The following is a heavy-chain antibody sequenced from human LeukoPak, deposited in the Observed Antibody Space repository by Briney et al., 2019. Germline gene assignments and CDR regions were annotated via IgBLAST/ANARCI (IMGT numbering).Heavy chain of an antibody. CDR3: AKAPTGSSDDYFDY. CDR2: ISGSGGNT. D-gene: IGHD6-13*01. Sequence: GGSLRLSCAASGFTFSNYAMSWVRQAPGKGLEWVSAISGSGGNTYYADSVKGRFTISRDTSKNTLYLQMNSLRAEDTAVYYCAKAPTGSSDDYFDYWGQGTLVTVSS. V-gene: IGHV3-23*01. CDR1: GFTFSNYA. J-gene: IGHJ4*02.